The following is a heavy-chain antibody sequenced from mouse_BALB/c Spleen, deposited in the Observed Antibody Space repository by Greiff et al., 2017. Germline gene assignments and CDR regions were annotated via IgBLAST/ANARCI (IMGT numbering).Heavy chain of an antibody. CDR1: GYTFTSYW. V-gene: IGHV1-7*01. CDR2: INPSTGYT. D-gene: IGHD3-3*01. J-gene: IGHJ3*01. Sequence: QVQLKESGAELAKPGASVKMSCKASGYTFTSYWMHWVKQRPGQGLEWIGYINPSTGYTEYNQKFKDKATLTADKSSSTAYMQLSSLTSEDSAVYYCARGGTGAWFAYWGQGTLVTVSA. CDR3: ARGGTGAWFAY.